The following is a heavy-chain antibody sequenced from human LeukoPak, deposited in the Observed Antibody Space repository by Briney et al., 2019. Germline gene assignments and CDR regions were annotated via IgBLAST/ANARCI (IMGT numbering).Heavy chain of an antibody. CDR3: ARTTEGYAGGPGYSYYYYMDV. CDR1: GYSISSGYY. Sequence: SETLSLTCTVSGYSISSGYYWGWIRQPLGKGLEWIGSIYHSGSTYYNPSLKSRVTISVDTSKNQVSLKLRSVTAADTAVYYCARTTEGYAGGPGYSYYYYMDVWGKGTTVTISS. V-gene: IGHV4-38-2*02. CDR2: IYHSGST. J-gene: IGHJ6*03. D-gene: IGHD5-12*01.